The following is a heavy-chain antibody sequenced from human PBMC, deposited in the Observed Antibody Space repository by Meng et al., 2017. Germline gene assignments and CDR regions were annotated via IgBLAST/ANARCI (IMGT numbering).Heavy chain of an antibody. CDR1: GGSISSGNYY. Sequence: QLQLQESGSGLVKPSQTLSRTCTVSGGSISSGNYYWSWIRQPPGKGLEWIGYIYHSGSTYYNPSLKSRVTISVDTSKNQFSLKLNYVTAADTAVYYCARDSGVGGSYNWFDPWGQGTLVTVSS. CDR3: ARDSGVGGSYNWFDP. D-gene: IGHD1-26*01. CDR2: IYHSGST. J-gene: IGHJ5*02. V-gene: IGHV4-30-4*01.